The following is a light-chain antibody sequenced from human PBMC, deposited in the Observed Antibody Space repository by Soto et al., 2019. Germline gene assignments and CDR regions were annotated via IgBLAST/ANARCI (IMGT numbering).Light chain of an antibody. CDR3: SSYAGTNIHYV. CDR1: SSDVGGYNY. V-gene: IGLV2-8*01. CDR2: DVS. Sequence: QSVLTHPPSASGSPGQSVTISCTGTSSDVGGYNYVSWYQQHPGKAPKLMIYDVSKRPSGVPDRFSGSKSGNTASLTVSGLQAEDEADYYCSSYAGTNIHYVFGTGTKVTVL. J-gene: IGLJ1*01.